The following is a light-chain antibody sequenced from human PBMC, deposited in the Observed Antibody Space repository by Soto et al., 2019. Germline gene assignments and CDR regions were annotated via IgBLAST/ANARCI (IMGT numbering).Light chain of an antibody. CDR2: DVS. Sequence: QSALTQPASVSGSPGQSITISCTGTSSDVGNYNYVSWYQQHPGKAPKLKIYDVSNRPSGVSNRFSGSKSGITASLTIYRLQAEDEADYYCSSYTSSSTDVFGTGTKVTVL. CDR3: SSYTSSSTDV. V-gene: IGLV2-14*01. CDR1: SSDVGNYNY. J-gene: IGLJ1*01.